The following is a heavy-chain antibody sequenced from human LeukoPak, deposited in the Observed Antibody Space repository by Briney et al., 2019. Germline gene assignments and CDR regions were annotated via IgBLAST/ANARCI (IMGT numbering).Heavy chain of an antibody. CDR1: GFTFSSYA. CDR3: ARGGYYDNSGASDY. Sequence: GRSLRLSCAASGFTFSSYAMHWVRQAPGKGLEWVAVISYDGSNKYYADSVKGRFTISRDNSKNTLYLQMNSLRAEDTALYYCARGGYYDNSGASDYWGQGTLVTVSS. V-gene: IGHV3-30*04. J-gene: IGHJ4*02. CDR2: ISYDGSNK. D-gene: IGHD3-22*01.